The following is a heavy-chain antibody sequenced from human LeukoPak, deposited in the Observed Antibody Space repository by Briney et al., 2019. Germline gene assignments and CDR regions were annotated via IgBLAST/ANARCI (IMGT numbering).Heavy chain of an antibody. J-gene: IGHJ3*02. Sequence: HPGGSLRLSCVVSGFSLRSYEMNWVRQPPGKGLEWVSYISSSGGTIYYADSVKGRFTISRDTAKNSLHLQMNSLRGEDTAVYYCTRDGSGNYDGSFDIWGQGTMVTVSS. CDR2: ISSSGGTI. D-gene: IGHD3-10*01. V-gene: IGHV3-48*03. CDR3: TRDGSGNYDGSFDI. CDR1: GFSLRSYE.